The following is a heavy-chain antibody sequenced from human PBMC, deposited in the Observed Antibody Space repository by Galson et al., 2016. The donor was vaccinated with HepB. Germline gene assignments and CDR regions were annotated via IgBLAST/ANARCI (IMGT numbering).Heavy chain of an antibody. Sequence: SVKVSCKASGGTFSSNAINWVRQAPGQGLEWVGGILPIFGTANYAQKFQGRVTIIADESTRTAYMELSSLRSDDTAVHYCARAEWELRGGLDSWGQGTLVTVSS. CDR3: ARAEWELRGGLDS. D-gene: IGHD1-26*01. CDR1: GGTFSSNA. V-gene: IGHV1-69*13. J-gene: IGHJ4*02. CDR2: ILPIFGTA.